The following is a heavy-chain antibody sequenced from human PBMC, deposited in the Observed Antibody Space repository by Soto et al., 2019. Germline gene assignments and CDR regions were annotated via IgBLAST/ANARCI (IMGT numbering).Heavy chain of an antibody. CDR1: GFTFSSYA. J-gene: IGHJ4*02. CDR3: ARDAYGSGSYYGVYFDY. V-gene: IGHV3-30-3*01. CDR2: ISYDGSNK. D-gene: IGHD3-10*01. Sequence: QVQLVESGGGVVQPGRSLRLSCAASGFTFSSYAMHWVRQAPGKGLAWVAVISYDGSNKYYADSVKGRFTISRDNSKNTLYLQMNSLRAEDTAVYYCARDAYGSGSYYGVYFDYWGQGTLVTVSS.